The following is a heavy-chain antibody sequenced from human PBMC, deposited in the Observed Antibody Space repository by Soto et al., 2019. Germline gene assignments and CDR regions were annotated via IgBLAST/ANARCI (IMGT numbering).Heavy chain of an antibody. CDR1: GDSVSSNSGA. Sequence: SQTLSLTCAISGDSVSSNSGASNWIRQSPSRGLEWLGRTYYRSKWYNDYAVSVKSRITINPDTSKKQFSLQLNSVTPEDTVVYYCARAWRTYYNYGMDVWGQGTTVT. J-gene: IGHJ6*02. CDR2: TYYRSKWYN. CDR3: ARAWRTYYNYGMDV. V-gene: IGHV6-1*01.